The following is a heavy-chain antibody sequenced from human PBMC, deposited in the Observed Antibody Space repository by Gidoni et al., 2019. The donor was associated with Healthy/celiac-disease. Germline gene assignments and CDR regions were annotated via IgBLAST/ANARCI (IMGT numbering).Heavy chain of an antibody. CDR2: ISSSGSTI. CDR3: ARGHIAYDY. CDR1: GFTFRSYE. D-gene: IGHD2-21*01. V-gene: IGHV3-48*03. Sequence: EVQLVESGGGLVQPGGSVRLSCAASGFTFRSYEMNWVRQAPGKGLEWVSYISSSGSTIYYADSVKGRFTISRDNAKNSLYLQMNSLRAEDTAVYYCARGHIAYDYWGQGTLVTVSS. J-gene: IGHJ4*02.